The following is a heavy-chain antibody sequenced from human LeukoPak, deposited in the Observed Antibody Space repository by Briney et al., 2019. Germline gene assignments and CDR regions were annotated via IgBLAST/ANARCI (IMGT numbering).Heavy chain of an antibody. D-gene: IGHD1-26*01. CDR2: ISAYNGKT. CDR3: ARDQRSLFDV. Sequence: ASVKVSCKASDYTFTNYGISWVRQAPGQGLEWMGWISAYNGKTYYAQKFQGRVTVTTDTSTSTAYMDLRSLRSDDTAVYYCARDQRSLFDVWGQGSLVTVSS. J-gene: IGHJ4*02. V-gene: IGHV1-18*01. CDR1: DYTFTNYG.